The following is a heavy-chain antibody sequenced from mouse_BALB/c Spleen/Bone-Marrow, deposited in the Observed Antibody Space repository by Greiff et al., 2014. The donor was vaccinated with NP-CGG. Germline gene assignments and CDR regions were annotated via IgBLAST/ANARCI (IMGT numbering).Heavy chain of an antibody. V-gene: IGHV2-9*02. J-gene: IGHJ2*01. Sequence: VKLVESGPGLVAPSQSLSITCTVSGFSLTSYGVHWVRQPPGKGLEWLGVIWAGGSANYNSALMSRLSISKDNSKSQVFLKMNSLQTDDTAMYYCARSPQRTTMIGYWGQGTTLTVSS. CDR1: GFSLTSYG. D-gene: IGHD2-1*01. CDR3: ARSPQRTTMIGY. CDR2: IWAGGSA.